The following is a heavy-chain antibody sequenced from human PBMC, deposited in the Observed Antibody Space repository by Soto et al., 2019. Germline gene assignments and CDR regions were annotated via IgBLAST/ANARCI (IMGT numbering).Heavy chain of an antibody. D-gene: IGHD3-9*01. CDR2: FDPEDGET. Sequence: GASVKVSCKVSGYTLTELSMHWVRQAPGKGLEWMGGFDPEDGETIYAQKFQGRVTMTEDTSTDTAYMELSSLRSEDTAVHYCERGDILTGNDAFDIWGQGTMVTVSS. V-gene: IGHV1-24*01. CDR3: ERGDILTGNDAFDI. CDR1: GYTLTELS. J-gene: IGHJ3*02.